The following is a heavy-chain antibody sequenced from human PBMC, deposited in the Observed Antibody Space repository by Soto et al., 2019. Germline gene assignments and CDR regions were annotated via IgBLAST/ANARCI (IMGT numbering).Heavy chain of an antibody. V-gene: IGHV4-30-4*01. Sequence: TLSLTCTVSGGSISSGDYYWSWIRQPPGKGLEWIGYIYYSGSTYYNPSLKSRVTISVDTSKNQFSLKLSSVTAADTAVYYCARGLGYCSSTSCYPRNRYGMDVWGQGTTVTVSS. CDR3: ARGLGYCSSTSCYPRNRYGMDV. J-gene: IGHJ6*02. D-gene: IGHD2-2*01. CDR2: IYYSGST. CDR1: GGSISSGDYY.